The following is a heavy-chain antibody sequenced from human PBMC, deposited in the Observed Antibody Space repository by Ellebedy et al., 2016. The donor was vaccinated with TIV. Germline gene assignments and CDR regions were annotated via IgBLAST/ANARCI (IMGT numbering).Heavy chain of an antibody. D-gene: IGHD3-10*01. CDR1: GGSVRNYY. CDR3: ARDAPMYGSGSYYDPNYYYYAMDV. Sequence: PGGSLRLSCTVSGGSVRNYYWSWIRQPPGKGLEWIGSIYYNGSTKYNPSLKSRLTMSVDTPKNQFSLRLMSVTTADTAVYYCARDAPMYGSGSYYDPNYYYYAMDVWGQGTTVTVSS. V-gene: IGHV4-59*02. CDR2: IYYNGST. J-gene: IGHJ6*02.